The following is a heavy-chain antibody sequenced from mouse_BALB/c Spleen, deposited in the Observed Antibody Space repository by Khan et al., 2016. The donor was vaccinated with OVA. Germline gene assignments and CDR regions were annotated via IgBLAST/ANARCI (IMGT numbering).Heavy chain of an antibody. V-gene: IGHV3-2*02. J-gene: IGHJ4*01. CDR1: GYSITSDYA. CDR3: ARDGYRCNYAMDY. Sequence: EVQLQESGPGLVKPSQSLSLTCTVTGYSITSDYAWNWIRQFPGNKLEWMGYISSSGSTNYNPALKSRISITRDTSKNQFFLQLNSVTTEDTATYYCARDGYRCNYAMDYWGQGTSVTVSS. CDR2: ISSSGST. D-gene: IGHD2-3*01.